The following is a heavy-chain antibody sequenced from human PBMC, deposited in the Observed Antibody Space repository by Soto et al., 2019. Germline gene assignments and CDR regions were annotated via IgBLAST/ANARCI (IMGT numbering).Heavy chain of an antibody. J-gene: IGHJ5*02. V-gene: IGHV4-34*01. CDR1: GVSFSGYY. CDR2: INHSGST. CDR3: ARATVYYYGSGSYFSNWFDP. D-gene: IGHD3-10*01. Sequence: SETLSLTCAVYGVSFSGYYWSWIRQPPGKGLEWIGEINHSGSTNYNPSLKSRVTISVDTSKNQFSLKLSSVTAADTAVYYCARATVYYYGSGSYFSNWFDPWGQGTLVTVS.